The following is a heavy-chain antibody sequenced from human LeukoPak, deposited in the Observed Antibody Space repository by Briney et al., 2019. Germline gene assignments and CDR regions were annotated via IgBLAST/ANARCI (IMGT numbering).Heavy chain of an antibody. J-gene: IGHJ6*02. D-gene: IGHD3-10*01. CDR2: IYPGDSDT. V-gene: IGHV5-51*01. Sequence: GESLKISCRGSGYSFTSYWIGWVRQMPGKGLEWMGIIYPGDSDTRYSPSFQGQVTISADKSISTAYLQWSSLKASDTAMYYCARLGMVRGVNYYYGMDVWGQGTTVTVSS. CDR3: ARLGMVRGVNYYYGMDV. CDR1: GYSFTSYW.